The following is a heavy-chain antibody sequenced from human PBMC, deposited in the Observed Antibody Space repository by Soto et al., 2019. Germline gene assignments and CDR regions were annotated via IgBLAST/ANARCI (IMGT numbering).Heavy chain of an antibody. Sequence: PGGSLRLSCAASGFTFSSYGMHWVRQAPGKGLEWVAVIWYDGGNKYYADSVKGRFTISRDNSKNTLYLQMNSLRAEDTAVYYCARDRVGFAFDYWGQGTLVTVSS. CDR1: GFTFSSYG. V-gene: IGHV3-33*01. D-gene: IGHD2-2*03. J-gene: IGHJ4*02. CDR2: IWYDGGNK. CDR3: ARDRVGFAFDY.